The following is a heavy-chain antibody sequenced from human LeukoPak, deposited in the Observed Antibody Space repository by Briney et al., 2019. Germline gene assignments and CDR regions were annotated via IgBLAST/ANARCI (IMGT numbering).Heavy chain of an antibody. CDR1: GFSFSSYG. CDR2: ISYDGSNE. D-gene: IGHD2/OR15-2a*01. J-gene: IGHJ4*02. CDR3: AKDLGVGAYLLFDYITSGLDS. V-gene: IGHV3-30*18. Sequence: GGSLRLSCAASGFSFSSYGMDWVRQALGKGLEWVAVISYDGSNEYFADSVKGRFTVSRDNSKNTLYLQMNSLRPEDTAVYYCAKDLGVGAYLLFDYITSGLDSWGQGTLVTVSS.